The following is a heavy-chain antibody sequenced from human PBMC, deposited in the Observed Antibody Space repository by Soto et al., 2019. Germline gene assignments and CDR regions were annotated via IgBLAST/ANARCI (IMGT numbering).Heavy chain of an antibody. CDR3: ASLGAWYAFAI. CDR1: GCTFSSYG. D-gene: IGHD6-13*01. Sequence: PVRSLRLSCAASGCTFSSYGMSCVRHSPGKWLEWVANIKQDGSEKYYVDSVKGRFTISRDNAKNSLYLQMNSLRAEDTAVYYSASLGAWYAFAIGAQGTRVPVS. V-gene: IGHV3-7*01. J-gene: IGHJ3*02. CDR2: IKQDGSEK.